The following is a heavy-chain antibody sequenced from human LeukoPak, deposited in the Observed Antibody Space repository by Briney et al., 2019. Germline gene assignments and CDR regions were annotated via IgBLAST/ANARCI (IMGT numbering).Heavy chain of an antibody. V-gene: IGHV4-59*01. CDR1: GGSISSYY. CDR3: ARVGLDVDY. CDR2: IYCSGST. J-gene: IGHJ4*02. Sequence: SETLSLTCTVSGGSISSYYWSWIRQPPGKGLEWIGYIYCSGSTNYNPSLKSRVTISVDTSKNQFSLKLSSVTAADTAVYYCARVGLDVDYWGQGTLVTVSS.